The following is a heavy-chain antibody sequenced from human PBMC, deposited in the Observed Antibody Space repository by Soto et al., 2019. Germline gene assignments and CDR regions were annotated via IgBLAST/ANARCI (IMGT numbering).Heavy chain of an antibody. V-gene: IGHV1-18*01. D-gene: IGHD2-2*01. CDR3: ARAAVDYCSSTSCHDYYYYGMDV. J-gene: IGHJ6*02. CDR2: ISAYNGNT. CDR1: GYTFTSYG. Sequence: ASVKVSCKASGYTFTSYGISWVRQAPGQGLEWMGWISAYNGNTNYAQKLQGRVTMTTDTSTRTAYMELRSLRSDATAVYYCARAAVDYCSSTSCHDYYYYGMDVWGQGTTVTVSS.